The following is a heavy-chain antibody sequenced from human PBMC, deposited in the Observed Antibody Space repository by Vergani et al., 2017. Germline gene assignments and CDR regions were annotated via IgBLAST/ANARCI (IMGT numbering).Heavy chain of an antibody. CDR2: IIPIFGIA. D-gene: IGHD1-7*01. J-gene: IGHJ5*02. V-gene: IGHV1-69*17. Sequence: QVQLVQSGAEVKKPGSSVKVSCKASGGTFSSYAISWVRQAPGQGLEWMGGIIPIFGIANYAQKFQGRVTITADKSTSTAHMELSSLRSEDTAVYYCASARTGNYGLAWFDPWGQGTLVTVSS. CDR3: ASARTGNYGLAWFDP. CDR1: GGTFSSYA.